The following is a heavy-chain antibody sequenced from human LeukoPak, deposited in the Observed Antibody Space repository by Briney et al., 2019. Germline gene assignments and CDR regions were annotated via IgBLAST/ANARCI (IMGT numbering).Heavy chain of an antibody. CDR1: GHTFSDYT. Sequence: PGGSLRLSCGASGHTFSDYTMNWVRQAPGKGPEWISYISSGGSVMHYADSVKGRFTISRDNVENSLYLQMNSLRVEDTAVYYCTRDLEYWGQGVLVTVSS. CDR2: ISSGGSVM. J-gene: IGHJ4*02. CDR3: TRDLEY. V-gene: IGHV3-48*01.